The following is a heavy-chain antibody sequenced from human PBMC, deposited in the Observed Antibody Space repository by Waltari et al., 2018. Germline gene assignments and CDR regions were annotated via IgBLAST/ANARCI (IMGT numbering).Heavy chain of an antibody. CDR1: GMTFTTYS. CDR3: AGIRRGFWFFDL. CDR2: VGGDSGYI. D-gene: IGHD3-10*01. V-gene: IGHV3-48*04. J-gene: IGHJ2*01. Sequence: EVQLVESGGGLVQPGGSLRLSCAASGMTFTTYSMNWVRQAPGKGLEGISYVGGDSGYIYYADSVRGRFTISRDNAQNSMYLQMNNLRADDTAVYYCAGIRRGFWFFDLWGRGTLVTVSS.